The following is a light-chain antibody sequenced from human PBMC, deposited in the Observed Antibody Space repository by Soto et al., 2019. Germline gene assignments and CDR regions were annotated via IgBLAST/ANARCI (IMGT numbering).Light chain of an antibody. V-gene: IGLV2-14*01. Sequence: QSALTQPASVSGSPGQSITISCTGTSSDVGGYNYLSWYQQHPGKAPKVMIYEVSNRPLGVSNRLSGSKSGNTASLTISGLQAEDEADYFCSTYTTSGTPVFGGGTEVTVL. CDR2: EVS. J-gene: IGLJ3*02. CDR3: STYTTSGTPV. CDR1: SSDVGGYNY.